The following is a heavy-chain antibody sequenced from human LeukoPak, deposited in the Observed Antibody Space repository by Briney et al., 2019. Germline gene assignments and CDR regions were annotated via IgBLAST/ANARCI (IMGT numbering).Heavy chain of an antibody. J-gene: IGHJ5*02. CDR2: ISGSGGST. D-gene: IGHD2-2*01. V-gene: IGHV3-23*01. CDR3: AKGAIVVVPPADNWFDP. Sequence: GGSLRLSCAASGFTFSRYAMSWVRQAPGKGLEWDSAISGSGGSTYYADSVKGRFTISRDNSKNTLYLQMNSLRAEDTAVYYCAKGAIVVVPPADNWFDPWGQGTLVTVSS. CDR1: GFTFSRYA.